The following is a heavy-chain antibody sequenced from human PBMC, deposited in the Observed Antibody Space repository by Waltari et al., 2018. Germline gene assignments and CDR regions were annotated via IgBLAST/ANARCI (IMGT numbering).Heavy chain of an antibody. V-gene: IGHV3-23*03. CDR1: GFTFSSYA. CDR3: AKDLRGDDGDY. J-gene: IGHJ4*02. CDR2: SYSGGST. D-gene: IGHD2-21*02. Sequence: EVQLLESGGGLVQPGGSLRLSCAASGFTFSSYAMSWVRQAPGKGLEWVSVSYSGGSTYYADSVKGRFTISRDNSKNTLYLQMNSLRAEDTAVYYCAKDLRGDDGDYWGQGTLVTVSS.